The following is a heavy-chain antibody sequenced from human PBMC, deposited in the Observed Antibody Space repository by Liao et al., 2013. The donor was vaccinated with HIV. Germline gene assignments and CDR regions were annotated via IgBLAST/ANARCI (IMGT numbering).Heavy chain of an antibody. CDR3: ASRFKRRDYMDV. V-gene: IGHV4-34*02. D-gene: IGHD3-3*01. J-gene: IGHJ6*03. CDR2: INYNGKT. CDR1: GGSFSGHY. Sequence: QVQLQQWGAGLLKPSETLSLTCAVHGGSFSGHYWSWIRQSPGKGLEWIGEINYNGKTNYRPSLESRLTISIDTSKRQFSLNLASVTAADTAVYYCASRFKRRDYMDVWGKGTTVTVSS.